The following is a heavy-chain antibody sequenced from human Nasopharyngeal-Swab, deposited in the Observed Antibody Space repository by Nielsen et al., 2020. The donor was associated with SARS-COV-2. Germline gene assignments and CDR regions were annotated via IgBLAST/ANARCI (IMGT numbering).Heavy chain of an antibody. Sequence: GESLKISCAASGFTFSSYAMSWVRQAPGKGLEWVSAISGSGGGTYYADSVKGRFTISRDNSKNTLYLQMNSLRAEDTAVYYCAKDINYGDYVPPTRQKRNDAFDIWGQGTMVTVSS. V-gene: IGHV3-23*01. CDR3: AKDINYGDYVPPTRQKRNDAFDI. CDR2: ISGSGGGT. CDR1: GFTFSSYA. J-gene: IGHJ3*02. D-gene: IGHD4-17*01.